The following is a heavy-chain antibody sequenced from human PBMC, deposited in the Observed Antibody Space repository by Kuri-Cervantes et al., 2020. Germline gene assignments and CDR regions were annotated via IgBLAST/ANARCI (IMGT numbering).Heavy chain of an antibody. CDR2: ISSSSSTI. CDR1: GFTFSSYS. Sequence: SCAAPGFTFSSYSMNWVRQDPGKGLEWVSYISSSSSTIYYADSVKGRFIIYRDNAKNSLYLQMNSLRGEDTAVYYCARGYYDSSGYWIKGAFDIWGQGTMVTVSS. V-gene: IGHV3-48*01. D-gene: IGHD3-22*01. CDR3: ARGYYDSSGYWIKGAFDI. J-gene: IGHJ3*02.